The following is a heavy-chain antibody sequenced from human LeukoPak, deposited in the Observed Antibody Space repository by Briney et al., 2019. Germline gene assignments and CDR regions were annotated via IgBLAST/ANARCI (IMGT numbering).Heavy chain of an antibody. CDR3: ARDHSSGWYFDY. V-gene: IGHV3-30-3*01. CDR2: ISYDGSNK. J-gene: IGHJ4*02. CDR1: GFTFSSYA. Sequence: GRSLRLSCAASGFTFSSYAMHWVRQAPGKGLEGVAVISYDGSNKYYADSVKGRFTISRDNSKNTLYLQMNSLRAEDTAVYYCARDHSSGWYFDYWGQGTLVTVSS. D-gene: IGHD6-19*01.